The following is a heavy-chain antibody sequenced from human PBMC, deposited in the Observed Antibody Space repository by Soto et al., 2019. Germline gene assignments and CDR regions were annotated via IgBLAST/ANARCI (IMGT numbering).Heavy chain of an antibody. Sequence: PDGSLRLQGAASAFTSRNFAFSWVRKAPGKGLEWVSIIGAGGDGTYYADSVKGRFTISRDNSKNMVFLQMNGLGAEDTAMYYCAKDEIGASRYWGRGTLVTVSS. CDR3: AKDEIGASRY. CDR1: AFTSRNFA. V-gene: IGHV3-23*01. D-gene: IGHD1-26*01. J-gene: IGHJ4*02. CDR2: IGAGGDGT.